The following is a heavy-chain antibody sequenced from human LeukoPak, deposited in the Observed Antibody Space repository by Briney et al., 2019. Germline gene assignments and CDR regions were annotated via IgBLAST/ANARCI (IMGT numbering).Heavy chain of an antibody. CDR3: ARGGGSGWLDAFDI. CDR1: GGSFSSCSYY. CDR2: IYYSGST. V-gene: IGHV4-61*01. J-gene: IGHJ3*02. Sequence: SETQSLTCTVSGGSFSSCSYYWSWIRQPPGKGLEWIEYIYYSGSTNYNPSLKSRAIISVDTYKNQFSLKLSSVTAADTAVYYCARGGGSGWLDAFDIWGQGTMVTVSS. D-gene: IGHD6-19*01.